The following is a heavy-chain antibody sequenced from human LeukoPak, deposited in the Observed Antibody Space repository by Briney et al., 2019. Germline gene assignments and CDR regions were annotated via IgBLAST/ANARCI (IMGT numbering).Heavy chain of an antibody. CDR3: ARGRGVSHPFDY. CDR2: IKSDGGGI. Sequence: GGSLRLSCAASGFTFSNAWMHWVRQVPGKGLVWVARIKSDGGGIIYADSVKGRFAISRDNPRNTVYLQMNSLSGEDTAVYYCARGRGVSHPFDYWGQGTVVTVSS. J-gene: IGHJ4*02. D-gene: IGHD2-21*01. CDR1: GFTFSNAW. V-gene: IGHV3-74*01.